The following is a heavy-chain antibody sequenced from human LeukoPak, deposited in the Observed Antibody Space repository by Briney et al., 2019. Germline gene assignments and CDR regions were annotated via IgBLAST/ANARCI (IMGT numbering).Heavy chain of an antibody. CDR2: IYYSGST. CDR3: ASIRGVTYGGTRKTGGN. J-gene: IGHJ4*02. V-gene: IGHV4-39*01. Sequence: SETLSLTCTVSGGSISSSSYYWGWIRQPPGKGLEWIGSIYYSGSTYYNPSLKSRVTISVDTSKNQFSLKLSSVTAADTAVYYCASIRGVTYGGTRKTGGNWGQGTLVTVSS. D-gene: IGHD3-10*01. CDR1: GGSISSSSYY.